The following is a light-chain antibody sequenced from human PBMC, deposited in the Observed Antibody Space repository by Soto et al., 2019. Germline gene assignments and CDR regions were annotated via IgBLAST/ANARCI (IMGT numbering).Light chain of an antibody. V-gene: IGLV2-14*01. Sequence: QSALTQPASVSGSPGQSITISCTGTSSDVGGYNYVSWYQQHPGTAPKLIIYDVSNRPSWVSNRFSGSKSGNTASLTVSWLQYEDEADYYCRSYTSSGTRVFGGGTKLTVL. CDR2: DVS. CDR1: SSDVGGYNY. J-gene: IGLJ2*01. CDR3: RSYTSSGTRV.